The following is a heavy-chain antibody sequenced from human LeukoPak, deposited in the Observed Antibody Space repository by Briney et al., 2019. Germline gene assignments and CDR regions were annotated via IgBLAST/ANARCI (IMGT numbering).Heavy chain of an antibody. D-gene: IGHD6-25*01. Sequence: ASVKVSCKASGYTFTSYYMHWVRQAPGQGLEWMGIINPSGGSTSYAQKFQGRVTMTRDTSTSTVYMELSSLRSEDTAVYYCARESSHKSYSSGIHFDYWGQGTLVTVSS. J-gene: IGHJ4*02. CDR1: GYTFTSYY. CDR3: ARESSHKSYSSGIHFDY. V-gene: IGHV1-46*01. CDR2: INPSGGST.